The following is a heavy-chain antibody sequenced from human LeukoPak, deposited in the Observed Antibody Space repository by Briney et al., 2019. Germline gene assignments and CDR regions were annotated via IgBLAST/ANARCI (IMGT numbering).Heavy chain of an antibody. CDR1: GFTFSSYE. Sequence: PGGSLRLSCAASGFTFSSYEMNWVRQAPGKGLEWVSYISSSGSTIYYADSVKGRFTISRDNAKNSLYLQMNSLRAEDTAVYYCARDIFSIAALWGQGTLVTVSS. V-gene: IGHV3-48*03. J-gene: IGHJ4*02. D-gene: IGHD6-6*01. CDR3: ARDIFSIAAL. CDR2: ISSSGSTI.